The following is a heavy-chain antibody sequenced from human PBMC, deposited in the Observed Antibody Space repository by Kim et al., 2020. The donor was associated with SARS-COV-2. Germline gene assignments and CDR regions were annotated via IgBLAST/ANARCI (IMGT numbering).Heavy chain of an antibody. D-gene: IGHD3-10*01. CDR1: GGSFSGYY. V-gene: IGHV4-34*01. CDR3: ARGVLEYYGSGSPLGYGMDV. J-gene: IGHJ6*02. Sequence: SETLSLTCAVYGGSFSGYYWSWIRQPPGKGLEWIGEINHSGSTNYNPSLKSRVTISVDTSKNQFSLKLSSVTAADTAVYYCARGVLEYYGSGSPLGYGMDVWGQGTTVTVSS. CDR2: INHSGST.